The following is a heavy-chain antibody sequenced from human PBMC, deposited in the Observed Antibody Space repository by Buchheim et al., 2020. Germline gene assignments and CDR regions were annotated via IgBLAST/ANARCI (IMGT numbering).Heavy chain of an antibody. J-gene: IGHJ4*02. D-gene: IGHD2-8*01. V-gene: IGHV4-59*12. Sequence: QVQLQESGPGLVKPSETLSFTCTVSGGSTSNYYWSWIRQPPGKGLEWIGEINHSGSTNYNPSLKSRVTISVDTSKNQFSLKLSAVTAADTAVYYWARGRSRMVYAPRYDYWGQGTL. CDR2: INHSGST. CDR1: GGSTSNYY. CDR3: ARGRSRMVYAPRYDY.